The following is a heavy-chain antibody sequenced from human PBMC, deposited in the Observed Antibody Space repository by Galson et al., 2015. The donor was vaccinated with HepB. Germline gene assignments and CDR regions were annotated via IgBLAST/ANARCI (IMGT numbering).Heavy chain of an antibody. CDR2: IIPIFGTA. J-gene: IGHJ6*02. CDR1: GGTFSSYA. D-gene: IGHD3-10*01. V-gene: IGHV1-69*13. Sequence: SVKVSCKASGGTFSSYAISWVRQAPGQGLEWMGGIIPIFGTAKYAQKFQGRVTTTADESTITAYMELSSLRSEDTAVYYCARRLVDHGVLWPTGGMDVWGQGTTVTVSS. CDR3: ARRLVDHGVLWPTGGMDV.